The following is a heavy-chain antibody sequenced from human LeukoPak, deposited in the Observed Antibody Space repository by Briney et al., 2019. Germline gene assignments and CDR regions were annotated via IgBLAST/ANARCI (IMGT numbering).Heavy chain of an antibody. CDR2: IYHSGST. D-gene: IGHD3-10*01. CDR1: GGSISSGGYY. V-gene: IGHV4-30-2*01. Sequence: PSQTLSLTCAVSGGSISSGGYYWSWIRQPPGKGLEWIGYIYHSGSTNYNPSLKSRVTISVDRSKNQFSLKLSSVTAADTAVYYCARSITMVRGPNPLFDYWGQGTPVTVSS. J-gene: IGHJ4*02. CDR3: ARSITMVRGPNPLFDY.